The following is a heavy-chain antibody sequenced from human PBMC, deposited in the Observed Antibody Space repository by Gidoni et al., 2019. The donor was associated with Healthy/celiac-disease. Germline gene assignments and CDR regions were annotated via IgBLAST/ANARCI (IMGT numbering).Heavy chain of an antibody. J-gene: IGHJ6*02. CDR2: IGTAGDT. CDR3: ARSRGLTDYYYYYGMDV. V-gene: IGHV3-13*01. D-gene: IGHD2-15*01. Sequence: EVQLVESGGGLVQPGGSLRLSCAASGFTFSSSDMHWVRQATGKGLEWVSAIGTAGDTYYPGSLKGRFTISRENAKNSLYLQMNSLRAGDTAVYYCARSRGLTDYYYYYGMDVWGQGTTVTVSS. CDR1: GFTFSSSD.